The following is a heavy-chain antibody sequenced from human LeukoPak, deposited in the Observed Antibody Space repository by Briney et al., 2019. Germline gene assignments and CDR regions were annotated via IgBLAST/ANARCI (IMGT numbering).Heavy chain of an antibody. D-gene: IGHD2-2*01. CDR1: GVSISAYH. Sequence: SETLSLTCTVSGVSISAYHWTWIRQPAGKRLEWIGRVYANGITSYNPSLESRLTTSLDTSKNQLSLRLSSVTAAATAVYYCARGEYCSNTTCYEYFQHWGQGALVTVSS. J-gene: IGHJ1*01. CDR3: ARGEYCSNTTCYEYFQH. CDR2: VYANGIT. V-gene: IGHV4-4*07.